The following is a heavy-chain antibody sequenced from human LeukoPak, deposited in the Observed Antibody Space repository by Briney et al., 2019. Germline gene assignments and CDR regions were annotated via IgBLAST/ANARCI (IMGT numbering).Heavy chain of an antibody. CDR3: ARHQLLRYFDWLLRDYFDY. CDR1: GGSISSYY. Sequence: SETLSLTCTVSGGSISSYYWSWIRQPAGKGLEWIGSIYYSGSTYYNPSLKSRVTISVDTSKNQFSLKLSSVTAADTAVYYCARHQLLRYFDWLLRDYFDYWGQGTLVTASS. V-gene: IGHV4-59*05. D-gene: IGHD3-9*01. J-gene: IGHJ4*02. CDR2: IYYSGST.